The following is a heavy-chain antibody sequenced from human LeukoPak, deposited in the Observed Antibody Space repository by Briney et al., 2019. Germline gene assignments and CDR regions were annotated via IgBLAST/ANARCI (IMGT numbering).Heavy chain of an antibody. J-gene: IGHJ4*02. CDR1: GFTVSSDY. V-gene: IGHV3-66*01. CDR2: IYSGGTT. CDR3: AKVFSDYIGYYFDY. Sequence: PGGSLRLSCAASGFTVSSDYMSWVRQAPWKGLEWVSVIYSGGTTHYADSVKGRFTISRDNSKNTLYLQMNSLRAEDTAVYYCAKVFSDYIGYYFDYWGQGTLVTVSS. D-gene: IGHD4-11*01.